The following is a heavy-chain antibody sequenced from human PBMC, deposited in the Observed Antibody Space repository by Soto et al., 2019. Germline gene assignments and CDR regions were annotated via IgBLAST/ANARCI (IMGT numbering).Heavy chain of an antibody. D-gene: IGHD3-3*01. J-gene: IGHJ6*03. Sequence: PSRNLYLTCTVSGGSSSSYYWSWVRQPAGKGLEWIGRIYTSGSTNYNPSLKSRVTMSVDTSKNQFSLKLSSVTAADTAVYYWASALNDDFWSGYYQDNDYHCLDGWGKGTADT. CDR2: IYTSGST. V-gene: IGHV4-4*07. CDR3: ASALNDDFWSGYYQDNDYHCLDG. CDR1: GGSSSSYY.